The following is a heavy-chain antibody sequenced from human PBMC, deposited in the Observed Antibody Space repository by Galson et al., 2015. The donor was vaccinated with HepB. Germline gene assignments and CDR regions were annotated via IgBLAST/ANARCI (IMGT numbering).Heavy chain of an antibody. J-gene: IGHJ3*02. CDR3: ARDPPGWEDAFDI. V-gene: IGHV3-48*01. D-gene: IGHD1-26*01. CDR2: NSSSSSRI. CDR1: GFTFSSYS. Sequence: SLRLSCAVSGFTFSSYSMNWVRQAPGKGLEWVSYNSSSSSRIYYADSVKGRFTISRDNAKNSLYLQMNSLRAEDTAVYYCARDPPGWEDAFDIWGQGTMVTVSS.